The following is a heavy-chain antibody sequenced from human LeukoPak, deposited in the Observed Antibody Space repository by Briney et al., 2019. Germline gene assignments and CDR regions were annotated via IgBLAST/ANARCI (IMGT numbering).Heavy chain of an antibody. J-gene: IGHJ4*02. D-gene: IGHD2-2*02. V-gene: IGHV4-34*01. Sequence: SETLSLTCAVYGGSFSGYHWRWIRQPPGKGLEWIGEINHSESNNYSPSLKSRVPISVDTSKIHFSLKLSSVTAADTAVYDWARGGSGYCSSTSCYTVDYWGQGPLVTVSS. CDR3: ARGGSGYCSSTSCYTVDY. CDR1: GGSFSGYH. CDR2: INHSESN.